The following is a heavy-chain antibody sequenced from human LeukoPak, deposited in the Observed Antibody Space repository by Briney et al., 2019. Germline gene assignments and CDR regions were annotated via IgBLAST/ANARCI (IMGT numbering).Heavy chain of an antibody. CDR3: ARFKYYYDSSGYSTDAFDI. CDR2: IYYSGST. CDR1: GGSISSGGYY. J-gene: IGHJ3*02. D-gene: IGHD3-22*01. V-gene: IGHV4-30-4*08. Sequence: KPSETLSLTCTVSGGSISSGGYYWSWIRQHPGKGLEWIGYIYYSGSTYYNPSLKSRVTISVDTSKNQFSLKLSSVTAADTAVYYCARFKYYYDSSGYSTDAFDIWGQGTMVTVSS.